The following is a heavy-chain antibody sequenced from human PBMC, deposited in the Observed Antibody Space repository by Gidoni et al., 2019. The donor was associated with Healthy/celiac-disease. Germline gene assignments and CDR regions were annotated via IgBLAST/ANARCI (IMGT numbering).Heavy chain of an antibody. CDR3: ARLGVAAAWAAFDI. J-gene: IGHJ3*02. Sequence: EVQLVESGGGLVQPGGSLRLSCASSGFTFSSYDMHGVRQATGKGLEWVSAIGTAGDTYYPGSVKGRFTISRENAKNSLYLQMNSLRAGDTAVYYCARLGVAAAWAAFDIWGQGTMVTVSS. D-gene: IGHD6-13*01. CDR1: GFTFSSYD. CDR2: IGTAGDT. V-gene: IGHV3-13*01.